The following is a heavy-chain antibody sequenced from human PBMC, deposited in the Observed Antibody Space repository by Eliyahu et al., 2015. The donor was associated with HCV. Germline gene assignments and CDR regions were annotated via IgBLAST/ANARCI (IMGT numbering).Heavy chain of an antibody. D-gene: IGHD3-10*01. CDR3: VRGGGKSFLEC. CDR1: GGSFNDFH. Sequence: QVHLQQWGSSLLRPWETLSLTCAVSGGSFNDFHWTWIRQSPGKGLEWVGEILPGGGATYNESLESRLTISLDIYTKQIYLTLHSMTAADTGFYYCVRGGGKSFLECWGPGSLVIVSS. J-gene: IGHJ4*02. V-gene: IGHV4-34*01. CDR2: ILPGGGA.